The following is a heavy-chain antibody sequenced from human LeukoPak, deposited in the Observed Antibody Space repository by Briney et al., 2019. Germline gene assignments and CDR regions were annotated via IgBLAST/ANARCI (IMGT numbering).Heavy chain of an antibody. CDR2: FDPEDGET. D-gene: IGHD6-6*01. J-gene: IGHJ5*02. CDR3: ATDLGSSSVEINWFDP. Sequence: RASVKVSFKVSGYTLTELSMHWVRQAPGKGLEWMGGFDPEDGETIYAQKFQGRVTMTEDTSTDTAYMELSSLRSEDTAVYYCATDLGSSSVEINWFDPWGQGTLVTVSS. V-gene: IGHV1-24*01. CDR1: GYTLTELS.